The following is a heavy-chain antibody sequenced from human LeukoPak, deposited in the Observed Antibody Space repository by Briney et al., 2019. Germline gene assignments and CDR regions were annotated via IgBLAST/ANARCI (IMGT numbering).Heavy chain of an antibody. CDR1: GFSFSNYW. CDR3: TRDGEGASHY. V-gene: IGHV3-7*03. CDR2: TKPDEREK. D-gene: IGHD3-10*01. Sequence: VGSLRLSCVGSGFSFSNYWMGWIRQAPGKGLEWVANTKPDEREKYYVDSVKGRFTISRDNAKNSLYLQMNSLRVDDTAVYYCTRDGEGASHYWGQGTLVTASS. J-gene: IGHJ4*02.